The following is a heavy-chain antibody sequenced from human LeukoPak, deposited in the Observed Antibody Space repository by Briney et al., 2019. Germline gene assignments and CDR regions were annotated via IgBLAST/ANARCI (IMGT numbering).Heavy chain of an antibody. Sequence: PGGSLRLSCAASGFTFTSSAMSWVRQAPGKGLEWVSAVSGSGAGTYYADSVKGRFTVSRDNSKNTLYLQMNTLRAEDTAIYYCAKNPSAYCGGDCYSDYWGQGTLVTASS. CDR3: AKNPSAYCGGDCYSDY. D-gene: IGHD2-21*01. CDR2: VSGSGAGT. CDR1: GFTFTSSA. V-gene: IGHV3-23*01. J-gene: IGHJ4*02.